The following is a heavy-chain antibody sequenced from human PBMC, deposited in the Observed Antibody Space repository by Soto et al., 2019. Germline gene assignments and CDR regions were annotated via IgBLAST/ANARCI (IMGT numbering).Heavy chain of an antibody. CDR3: ARYCAGGSLCYMGV. CDR2: VNNGGSRT. V-gene: IGHV3-23*03. J-gene: IGHJ6*03. CDR1: VFTLSNYG. D-gene: IGHD2-15*01. Sequence: EVQLLESGGGLVQPGGSLRLSCAASVFTLSNYGMSWVRQVPGRGLEWVSSVNNGGSRTYQADSVKGRFTIARDNSRNTLYLQMTALRAEDTAVYYCARYCAGGSLCYMGVWGKGTTVTVSS.